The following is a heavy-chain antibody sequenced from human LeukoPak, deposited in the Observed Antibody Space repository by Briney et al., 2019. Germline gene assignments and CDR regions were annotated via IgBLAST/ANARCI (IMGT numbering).Heavy chain of an antibody. V-gene: IGHV5-51*01. Sequence: GESLKISCKGSGYSFTSYWIGWVRQMPGKGLEWMGIIYPGDSDTRYSPSFQGQVTISADKSISTAYLQWSSLKASDTAMYYCARHVGAYYYGSGSYSDYWGQGTLVTVSS. CDR2: IYPGDSDT. D-gene: IGHD3-10*01. CDR1: GYSFTSYW. CDR3: ARHVGAYYYGSGSYSDY. J-gene: IGHJ4*02.